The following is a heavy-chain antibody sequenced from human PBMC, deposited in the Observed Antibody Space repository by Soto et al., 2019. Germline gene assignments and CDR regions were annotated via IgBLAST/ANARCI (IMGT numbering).Heavy chain of an antibody. D-gene: IGHD3-9*01. J-gene: IGHJ5*02. CDR3: ARDRPRLRGYFDNPNWFDP. CDR2: ISSSSSTI. V-gene: IGHV3-48*02. CDR1: GFTFSSYS. Sequence: EVQLVESGGGLVQPGGSLRLSCAASGFTFSSYSMNWVRQAPGKGLEWVSYISSSSSTIYYADSVKGRFTISRDNAKNSLYLQMNSLRDEDTAVYYCARDRPRLRGYFDNPNWFDPWGQGTLVTVSS.